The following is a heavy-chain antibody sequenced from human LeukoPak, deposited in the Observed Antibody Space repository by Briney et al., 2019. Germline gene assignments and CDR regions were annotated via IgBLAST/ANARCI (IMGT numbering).Heavy chain of an antibody. CDR1: GFTFSSYD. Sequence: GGSLRLSCAASGFTFSSYDMSWVRQAPGKGLEWVSSISGGGSTYYADSVKGRFTISRDNSKTTLYLQMNSLRAEGTAVYYCAKTFYSGSYLGFDYWGQGTLVTVSS. J-gene: IGHJ4*02. V-gene: IGHV3-23*01. CDR3: AKTFYSGSYLGFDY. D-gene: IGHD1-26*01. CDR2: ISGGGST.